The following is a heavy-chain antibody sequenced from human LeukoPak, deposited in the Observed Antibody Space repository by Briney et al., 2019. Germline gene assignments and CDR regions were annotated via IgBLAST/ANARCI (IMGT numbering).Heavy chain of an antibody. V-gene: IGHV3-30*03. CDR3: ARGFPYDDTTEGYYYLMDV. CDR1: GFTFSSYA. CDR2: ISYDGNHK. Sequence: PGGSLRLSCAASGFTFSSYAMSWVRQAPGKGLEWVSLISYDGNHKYYADSVKGRFTISRDNSKNMFYVQINSLRPEDTAVYFCARGFPYDDTTEGYYYLMDVWGQGTTVTVSS. J-gene: IGHJ6*02. D-gene: IGHD4-17*01.